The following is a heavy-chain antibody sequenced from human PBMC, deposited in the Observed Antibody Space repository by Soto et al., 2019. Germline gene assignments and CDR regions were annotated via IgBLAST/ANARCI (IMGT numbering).Heavy chain of an antibody. CDR3: ARQSTVTTGGMDV. D-gene: IGHD4-4*01. J-gene: IGHJ6*02. V-gene: IGHV5-51*01. Sequence: HGESLKISCKGSGYSFTSYWIGWVRQMPGKGLEWMGIIYPGDSDTRYSPSFQGQVTISADKSISTAYLQWSSLKASDTAMYYCARQSTVTTGGMDVWGQGTTVTVSS. CDR2: IYPGDSDT. CDR1: GYSFTSYW.